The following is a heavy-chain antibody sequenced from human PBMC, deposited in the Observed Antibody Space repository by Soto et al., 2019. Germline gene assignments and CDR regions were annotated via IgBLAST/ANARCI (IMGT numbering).Heavy chain of an antibody. D-gene: IGHD2-21*02. CDR1: GFTFSSYG. CDR2: ISYDGSNK. Sequence: PWGALRLSCSASGFTFSSYGMHWFWHSPGKGLGLVAVISYDGSNKYYADSVKGRFAISRDYSKNTLYLQMNSLRAEDTAVYYCAKDRLAYCSGDCYPPSYFDYWGQGTLVTVSS. V-gene: IGHV3-30*18. J-gene: IGHJ4*02. CDR3: AKDRLAYCSGDCYPPSYFDY.